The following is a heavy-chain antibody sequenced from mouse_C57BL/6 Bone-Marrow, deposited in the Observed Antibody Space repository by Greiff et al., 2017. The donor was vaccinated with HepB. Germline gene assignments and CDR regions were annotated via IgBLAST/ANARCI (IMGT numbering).Heavy chain of an antibody. CDR1: GVDFSRYW. D-gene: IGHD1-1*01. CDR2: INPDSSTI. V-gene: IGHV4-1*01. Sequence: GVDFSRYWMSWVRRAPGKGLEWIGEINPDSSTINYAPSLKDKFIISRDNAKNTLYLQMSKVRSEDTALYYCAKTTTVVAHWYFDVWGTGTTVTVSS. CDR3: AKTTTVVAHWYFDV. J-gene: IGHJ1*03.